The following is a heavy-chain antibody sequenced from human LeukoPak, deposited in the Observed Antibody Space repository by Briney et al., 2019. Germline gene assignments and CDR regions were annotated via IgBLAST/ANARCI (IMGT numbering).Heavy chain of an antibody. CDR3: AAGGFKYSFNI. D-gene: IGHD2-15*01. CDR1: GFTFSSYS. V-gene: IGHV3-21*01. CDR2: IDSRSTSI. Sequence: GGPLRLSCAASGFTFSSYSMNWVRQAPGKELEWVSSIDSRSTSIYYADLVKGRFVISRENAKNSLYLQMNSLRAEDTDVYYCAAGGFKYSFNIWGQGTMVSVSS. J-gene: IGHJ3*02.